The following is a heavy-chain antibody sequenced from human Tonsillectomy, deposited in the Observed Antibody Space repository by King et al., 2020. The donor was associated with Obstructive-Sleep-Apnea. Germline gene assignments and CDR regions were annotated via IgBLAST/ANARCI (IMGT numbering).Heavy chain of an antibody. CDR3: ARHLAGSGYYSRTFDY. CDR1: GGSISSYY. Sequence: QLQESGPGLVKPSETLSLTCTVAGGSISSYYCSWIRQPPVKGLEWIGVISYSGSTNYNPSLNSRVTISVDTSKNQFSLKLNSLTAADTAVYYCARHLAGSGYYSRTFDYWGQGTLVTVSS. V-gene: IGHV4-59*08. CDR2: ISYSGST. J-gene: IGHJ4*02. D-gene: IGHD3-22*01.